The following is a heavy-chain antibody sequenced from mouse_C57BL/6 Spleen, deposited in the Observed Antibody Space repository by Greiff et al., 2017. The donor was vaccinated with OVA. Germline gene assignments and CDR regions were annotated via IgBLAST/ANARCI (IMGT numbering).Heavy chain of an antibody. D-gene: IGHD1-1*01. Sequence: VQLQQSGAELAKPGASVKLSCKASGYTFTSYWMHWVKQRPGQGLEWIGYINPSSGYTKYNQKFKDKATLTADKSSSTAYMQRSSLTYEDAAVYYCARGTATVVATRYWYFDVWGTGTTVTVSS. V-gene: IGHV1-7*01. CDR3: ARGTATVVATRYWYFDV. CDR2: INPSSGYT. J-gene: IGHJ1*03. CDR1: GYTFTSYW.